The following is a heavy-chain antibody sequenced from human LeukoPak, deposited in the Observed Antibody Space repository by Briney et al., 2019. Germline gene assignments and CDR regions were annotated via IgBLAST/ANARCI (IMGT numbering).Heavy chain of an antibody. CDR1: GLTFRNYA. J-gene: IGHJ4*02. CDR2: ISDSGGST. V-gene: IGHV3-23*01. CDR3: AKAWTGIAVVSAIDY. D-gene: IGHD2-21*02. Sequence: PGGSLRLSCAASGLTFRNYAMSWVRQAPGKGLEWVSGISDSGGSTHYADSVKGRFTISRDNSKNTLYLQMNSLRAEDTAVYFCAKAWTGIAVVSAIDYWGQGTLVSVSS.